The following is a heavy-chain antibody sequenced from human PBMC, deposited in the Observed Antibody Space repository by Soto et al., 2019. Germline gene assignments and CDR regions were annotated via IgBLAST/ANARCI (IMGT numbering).Heavy chain of an antibody. V-gene: IGHV1-8*01. Sequence: ASVKVSCKASGYTFTSYDINWVRQATGQGFEYLGWMNPNSGNTGYVKKFQGRVTMTRDTSMSTAYMELSSLRSDDTAVYYCARDQGITTFGVYSMYYYGMDVWGQGTRVTVSS. CDR3: ARDQGITTFGVYSMYYYGMDV. CDR1: GYTFTSYD. J-gene: IGHJ6*02. D-gene: IGHD3-3*01. CDR2: MNPNSGNT.